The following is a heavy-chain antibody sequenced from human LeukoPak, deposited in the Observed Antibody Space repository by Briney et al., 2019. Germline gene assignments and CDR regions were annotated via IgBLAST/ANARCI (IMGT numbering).Heavy chain of an antibody. CDR2: IYTSGST. J-gene: IGHJ6*03. CDR3: ARVPTNYDFWSGTTDYYYYYMDV. CDR1: GGSISSYY. Sequence: PSETLSLTCTASGGSISSYYWSWIRQPAGKGLEWIGRIYTSGSTNYNPSLKSRVTMSVDTSKNQFSLKLSSVTAADTAVYYCARVPTNYDFWSGTTDYYYYYMDVWGKGTTVTVSS. D-gene: IGHD3-3*01. V-gene: IGHV4-4*07.